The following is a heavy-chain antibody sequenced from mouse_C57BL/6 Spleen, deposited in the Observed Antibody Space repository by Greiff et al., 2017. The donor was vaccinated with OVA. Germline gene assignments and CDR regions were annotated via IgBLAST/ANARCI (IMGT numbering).Heavy chain of an antibody. D-gene: IGHD1-1*01. CDR1: GYTFTDYN. J-gene: IGHJ3*01. Sequence: EVQLQQSGPELVKPGASVKMSCKASGYTFTDYNMHWVKQSHGKSLEWIGYINPNNGGTSYNQKFKGKATLTVNKSSSTAYMELRSLTSEDSAVYYCANYGSRTAWFAYWGQGTLVTVSA. CDR3: ANYGSRTAWFAY. CDR2: INPNNGGT. V-gene: IGHV1-22*01.